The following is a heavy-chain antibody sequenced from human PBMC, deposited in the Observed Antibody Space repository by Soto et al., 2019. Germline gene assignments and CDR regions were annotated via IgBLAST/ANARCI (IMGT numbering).Heavy chain of an antibody. Sequence: EVQLVQSGGGLVKPGGSLRLSCAGSGFTFSSYSMNWVRQAPGKGLELVSSVTSTSSNIYYEDSVKGRFTISRDNAKKTLSLQMNSLRAEDTAVYYCAKENSDRAFDFWGRGTMVTVSS. J-gene: IGHJ3*01. CDR1: GFTFSSYS. D-gene: IGHD1-7*01. CDR2: VTSTSSNI. CDR3: AKENSDRAFDF. V-gene: IGHV3-21*01.